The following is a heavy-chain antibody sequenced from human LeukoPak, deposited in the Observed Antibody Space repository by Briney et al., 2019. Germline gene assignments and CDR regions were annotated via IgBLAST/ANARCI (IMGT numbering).Heavy chain of an antibody. D-gene: IGHD2-15*01. CDR3: ARYSPVVAATYWYFDL. CDR1: GGSISSYY. CDR2: IYYSGST. V-gene: IGHV4-59*01. J-gene: IGHJ2*01. Sequence: SETLSLTCTVSGGSISSYYWSWIRQPPGKGLEWIGYIYYSGSTNYNPSLKSRVTISVDTSKNQFSLKLSSVTAAYTAVYYCARYSPVVAATYWYFDLWGRGTLVTVSS.